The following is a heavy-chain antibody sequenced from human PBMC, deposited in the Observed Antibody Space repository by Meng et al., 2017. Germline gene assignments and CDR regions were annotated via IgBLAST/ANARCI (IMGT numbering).Heavy chain of an antibody. CDR3: ARDPYYYGSGSYYSGYYYYGMDV. J-gene: IGHJ6*02. CDR2: INPSGGST. CDR1: GYTFTSYY. Sequence: ASVKVSCKASGYTFTSYYMHWVRQAPGQGLEWMGIINPSGGSTSYAQKFQGRVTMTRDTSTSTVHMELSSLRSEDTAVYYCARDPYYYGSGSYYSGYYYYGMDVWGQGTTVTVSS. D-gene: IGHD3-10*01. V-gene: IGHV1-46*01.